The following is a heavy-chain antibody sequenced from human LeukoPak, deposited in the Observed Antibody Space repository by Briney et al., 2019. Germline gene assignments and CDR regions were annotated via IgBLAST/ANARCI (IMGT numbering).Heavy chain of an antibody. CDR1: GFTFSSYG. V-gene: IGHV3-30*02. J-gene: IGHJ3*02. D-gene: IGHD3-10*01. Sequence: GGSLRLSCAASGFTFSSYGMHWVRQAPGKGLEWVAFIRYDGSNKYYADSEKGRFTISRDNSKNTLYLQMNSLRAEDTAVYYCTKEPGSGSYGIGAFDIWGQGTMVTVSS. CDR3: TKEPGSGSYGIGAFDI. CDR2: IRYDGSNK.